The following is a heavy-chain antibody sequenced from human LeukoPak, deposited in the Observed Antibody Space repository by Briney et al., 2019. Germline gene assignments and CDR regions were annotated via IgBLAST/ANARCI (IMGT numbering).Heavy chain of an antibody. V-gene: IGHV1-8*03. J-gene: IGHJ4*02. CDR2: MNPNSGNI. CDR3: ARVLAGGNDY. D-gene: IGHD3-9*01. Sequence: ASVKVSCKTSGYTFTSYDINWVRQATGQGLEWMGWMNPNSGNIGYAQNFQGRVTITRNTSISTAYMELSSLRSEDTAVYYCARVLAGGNDYWGQGTLVTVSS. CDR1: GYTFTSYD.